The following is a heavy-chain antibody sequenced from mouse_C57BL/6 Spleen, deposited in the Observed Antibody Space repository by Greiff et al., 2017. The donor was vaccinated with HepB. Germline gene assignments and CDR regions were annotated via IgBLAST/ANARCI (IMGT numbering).Heavy chain of an antibody. CDR1: GYTFTSYW. CDR3: AREGKGWFDY. Sequence: QVHVKQSGAELVKPGASVKMSCKASGYTFTSYWITWVKQRPGQGLEWIGDIYPGSGSTNYNEKFKSKATLTVDTSSSTAYMQLSSLTSEDSAVYYCAREGKGWFDYWGQGTLVTVSA. CDR2: IYPGSGST. J-gene: IGHJ3*01. V-gene: IGHV1-55*01.